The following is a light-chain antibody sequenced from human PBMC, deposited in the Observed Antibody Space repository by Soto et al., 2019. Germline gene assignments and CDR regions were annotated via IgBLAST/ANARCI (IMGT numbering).Light chain of an antibody. CDR3: SSYTSSSTYV. Sequence: SVLPQAPSGSGSPGQSVTISCTGTSSDVGSYNRVSWYQQPPGTAPKVMIYDVSNRPSGVPDRFSGSKSGNTASLTISGLQAEDESDYYCSSYTSSSTYVFGTGTKVTVL. CDR2: DVS. CDR1: SSDVGSYNR. V-gene: IGLV2-18*02. J-gene: IGLJ1*01.